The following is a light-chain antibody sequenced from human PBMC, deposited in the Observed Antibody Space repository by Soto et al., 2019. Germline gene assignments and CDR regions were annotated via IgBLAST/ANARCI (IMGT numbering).Light chain of an antibody. CDR3: QLYGSSPLYT. J-gene: IGKJ2*01. Sequence: EIVLTQSPGTLSLSPGERATLSCRASQSLSSNYFAWFQQEPGQAPRLLIYGASSRATGIPDRFSGSASGTDFTLTISRLEPEDFAVYYCQLYGSSPLYTFGQGTKVDI. CDR2: GAS. CDR1: QSLSSNY. V-gene: IGKV3-20*01.